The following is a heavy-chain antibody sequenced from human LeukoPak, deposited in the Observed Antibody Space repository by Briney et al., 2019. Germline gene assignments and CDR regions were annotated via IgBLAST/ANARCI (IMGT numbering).Heavy chain of an antibody. Sequence: GGSLRLSCAASGFTFSSYSMNWVRQAPGKGLEWVANIKQDGSEKYYVDSVKGRFTISRDNAKNSLYLQMNSLRAEDTAVYYCARTLGDIVVVPAAMRVYYYYYYYMDVWGKGTTVTVSS. D-gene: IGHD2-2*01. V-gene: IGHV3-7*01. J-gene: IGHJ6*03. CDR3: ARTLGDIVVVPAAMRVYYYYYYYMDV. CDR2: IKQDGSEK. CDR1: GFTFSSYS.